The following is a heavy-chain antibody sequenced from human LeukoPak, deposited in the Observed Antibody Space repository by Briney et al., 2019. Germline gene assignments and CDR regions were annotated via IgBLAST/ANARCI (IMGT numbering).Heavy chain of an antibody. CDR3: AREGYRGFDP. J-gene: IGHJ5*02. V-gene: IGHV4-59*01. D-gene: IGHD1-1*01. CDR1: GGSITNYY. Sequence: SETLSLTCTVSGGSITNYYWSWIRQPPGKGLEWIGNICHSGTTNHKPSLKSRVTISLDTSENQFSLKLSSVTPADTAVYYCAREGYRGFDPWGQGTLVTVSS. CDR2: ICHSGTT.